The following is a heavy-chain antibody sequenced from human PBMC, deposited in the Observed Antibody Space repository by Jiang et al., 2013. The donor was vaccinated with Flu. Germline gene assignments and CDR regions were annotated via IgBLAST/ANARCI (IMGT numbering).Heavy chain of an antibody. J-gene: IGHJ4*02. CDR3: ARARAPEVAAYYFDY. CDR2: ISHSGTN. D-gene: IGHD6-13*01. V-gene: IGHV4-59*01. CDR1: GGSMTYYY. Sequence: TLSLTCTISGGSMTYYYWNWIRQPPRKGLEWIGYISHSGTNNHNPSLESRVNISVDASSNQFSLKLDSVTAADTAVYYCARARAPEVAAYYFDYWGQGMLVTVSS.